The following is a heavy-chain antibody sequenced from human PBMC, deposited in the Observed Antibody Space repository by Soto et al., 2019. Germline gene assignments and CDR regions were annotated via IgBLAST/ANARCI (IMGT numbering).Heavy chain of an antibody. V-gene: IGHV3-23*01. D-gene: IGHD6-19*01. CDR3: AKDREIAVADGWYGMDV. J-gene: IGHJ6*02. CDR1: GFTFSSYA. Sequence: EVQLLESGGGLVQPGGSLRLSCAASGFTFSSYAMSWVRQAPGKGLEWVSAISGSGGSTYYADSVKGRFTISRDNFKNTLYLQMNSLKAEDTAVYYCAKDREIAVADGWYGMDVWGQGTTVTVSS. CDR2: ISGSGGST.